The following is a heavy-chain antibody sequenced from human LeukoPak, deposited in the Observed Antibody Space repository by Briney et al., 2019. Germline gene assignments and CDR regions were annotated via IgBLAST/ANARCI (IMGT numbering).Heavy chain of an antibody. CDR3: AKPTTSATRWLDP. V-gene: IGHV3-23*01. D-gene: IGHD1-26*01. CDR2: ITGSGSDT. Sequence: GGSLRLSCASSGFTFSSSVMSWVRHAPGKGLEWVSAITGSGSDTYYADSVKGRFTISRDNSKSTLYLQMDSLRAEDTATYYCAKPTTSATRWLDPWGQGTLVTVSS. CDR1: GFTFSSSV. J-gene: IGHJ5*02.